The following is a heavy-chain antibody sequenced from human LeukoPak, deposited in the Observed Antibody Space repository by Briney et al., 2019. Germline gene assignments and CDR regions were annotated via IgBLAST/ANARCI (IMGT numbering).Heavy chain of an antibody. V-gene: IGHV3-23*01. CDR3: AKVYDILTGYSDFDY. Sequence: PGGSLRLSCAASGFTFSSYAMSWVRQAPGKGLEWVSAISGSGGSTYYADSVKGRFTISRDNSKNALYLQMNSLRAEDTAVYYCAKVYDILTGYSDFDYWGQGTLVTVSS. D-gene: IGHD3-9*01. CDR1: GFTFSSYA. CDR2: ISGSGGST. J-gene: IGHJ4*02.